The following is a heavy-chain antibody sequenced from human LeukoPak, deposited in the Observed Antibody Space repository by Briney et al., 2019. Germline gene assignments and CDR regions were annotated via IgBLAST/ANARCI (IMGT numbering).Heavy chain of an antibody. CDR2: IYTSGST. CDR1: GGSISRYY. V-gene: IGHV4-4*07. D-gene: IGHD5-18*01. CDR3: ARDGYDEQNDYYYYYMDV. J-gene: IGHJ6*03. Sequence: PSETLSLTCTVSGGSISRYYWSWIRQPAGKGLEWIGRIYTSGSTNYNPSLKSRVTMSVDTSKNQFSLKLSAVTAADTAVYYCARDGYDEQNDYYYYYMDVWGKGTTVTVSS.